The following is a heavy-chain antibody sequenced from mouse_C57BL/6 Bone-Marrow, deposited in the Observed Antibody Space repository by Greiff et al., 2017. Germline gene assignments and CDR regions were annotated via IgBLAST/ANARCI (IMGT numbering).Heavy chain of an antibody. J-gene: IGHJ1*03. CDR2: IDPSDSYT. CDR1: GYTFTSYW. CDR3: ARKSNYEYFEV. D-gene: IGHD2-5*01. V-gene: IGHV1-50*01. Sequence: QVQLQQPGAELVKPGASVKLSCKASGYTFTSYWMQWVKQRPGQGLEWIGEIDPSDSYTNYNQKFKGKATLTVDTSSSAAYMQLSSLTSEDSAVYNCARKSNYEYFEVWGTGTTVTVSS.